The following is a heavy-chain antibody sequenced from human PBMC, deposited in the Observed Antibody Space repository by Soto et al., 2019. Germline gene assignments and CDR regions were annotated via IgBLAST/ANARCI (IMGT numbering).Heavy chain of an antibody. CDR1: GGSISPYY. D-gene: IGHD4-17*01. J-gene: IGHJ4*02. V-gene: IGHV4-34*01. CDR2: INHSGST. CDR3: ARGTVTTVGGDFDY. Sequence: SETLSLTCTVSGGSISPYYWSWIRQPPGKGLEWIGEINHSGSTNYNPSLKSRVTISVDTSKNQFSLKLSSVTAADTAVYYCARGTVTTVGGDFDYWGQGTLVTVSS.